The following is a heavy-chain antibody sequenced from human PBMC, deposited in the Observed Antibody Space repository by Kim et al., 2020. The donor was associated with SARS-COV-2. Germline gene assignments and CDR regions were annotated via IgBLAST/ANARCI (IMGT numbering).Heavy chain of an antibody. CDR2: ISSSSSTI. CDR3: ARDLGFSSWYGYIEYYFDY. CDR1: GFTFSSYS. V-gene: IGHV3-48*02. D-gene: IGHD6-13*01. J-gene: IGHJ4*02. Sequence: GGSLRLSCAASGFTFSSYSMNWVRQAPGKGLEWVSYISSSSSTIYYADSVKGRFTISRDNAKNSLYLQMNSLRDEDTAVYYCARDLGFSSWYGYIEYYFDYWGQGTLVTVSS.